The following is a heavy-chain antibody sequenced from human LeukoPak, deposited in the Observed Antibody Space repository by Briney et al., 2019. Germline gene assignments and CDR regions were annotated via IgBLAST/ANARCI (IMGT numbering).Heavy chain of an antibody. V-gene: IGHV4-59*01. CDR2: IYYSGST. Sequence: PSETLSLTCSVSGGSISSYYWSWIRQPPGKGLEWLGYIYYSGSTNYNPSLKSRVTISVDTSKNQFSLKLSSVTAADTAVYYCARGYGDYSGWFDPWGQGTLVTVSS. CDR3: ARGYGDYSGWFDP. J-gene: IGHJ5*02. D-gene: IGHD4-23*01. CDR1: GGSISSYY.